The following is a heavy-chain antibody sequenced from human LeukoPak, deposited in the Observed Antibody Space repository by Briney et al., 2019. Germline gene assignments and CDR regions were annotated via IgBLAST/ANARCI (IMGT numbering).Heavy chain of an antibody. CDR2: INHSGST. J-gene: IGHJ4*02. Sequence: SETLSLSCAVSGGSFSGYYWSWVRQPPGKGLEWVGEINHSGSTNYTPSLKSRVTISVDTSKNKFSLKMSSVTAADTAVYYCARIIAKRSPNGVGYTVDYWGQGTLVTVSS. D-gene: IGHD2-8*01. V-gene: IGHV4-34*01. CDR3: ARIIAKRSPNGVGYTVDY. CDR1: GGSFSGYY.